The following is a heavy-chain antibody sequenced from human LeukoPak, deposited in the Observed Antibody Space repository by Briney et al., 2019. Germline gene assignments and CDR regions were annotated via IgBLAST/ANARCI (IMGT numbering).Heavy chain of an antibody. V-gene: IGHV4-39*01. CDR3: ASLQQLSNFDY. CDR2: IYYSGST. CDR1: GGSISSSSYY. D-gene: IGHD3-16*02. J-gene: IGHJ4*02. Sequence: PSESLSLTCTVSGGSISSSSYYWGWIRQPPGKGLEWIGSIYYSGSTYYNPPLKSRVTISVDTSKNQFSLKLSSVTAADTAVYYCASLQQLSNFDYWGQGTLVTVSS.